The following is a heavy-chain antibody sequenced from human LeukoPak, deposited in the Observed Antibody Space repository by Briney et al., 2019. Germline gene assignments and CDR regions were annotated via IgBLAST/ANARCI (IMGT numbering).Heavy chain of an antibody. CDR1: GFTFSGYW. J-gene: IGHJ4*02. D-gene: IGHD3-22*01. CDR3: ARDAGDSSGYFYFDY. Sequence: GGSLRLSCAASGFTFSGYWMHWVRQAPGKGLVWVSHINSDESSTSYADSVKGRFTISRDNSKSTLYLQMNSLRAEDTAVYYCARDAGDSSGYFYFDYWGQGTLVTVSS. V-gene: IGHV3-74*01. CDR2: INSDESST.